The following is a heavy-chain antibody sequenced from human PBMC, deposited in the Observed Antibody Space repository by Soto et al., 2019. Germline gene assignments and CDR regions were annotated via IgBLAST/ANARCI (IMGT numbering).Heavy chain of an antibody. D-gene: IGHD3-16*01. V-gene: IGHV3-7*03. CDR2: IKPDGGAT. J-gene: IGHJ4*02. CDR1: DFTFRNSW. Sequence: GGSLSLSCATSDFTFRNSWINWVRQAPGKGLEWVANIKPDGGATNYVDSVKGRFTISRDNVRNSASLQMNSLRVEDTAVYFCFGGNGGPQWGQGTLVTVSS. CDR3: FGGNGGPQ.